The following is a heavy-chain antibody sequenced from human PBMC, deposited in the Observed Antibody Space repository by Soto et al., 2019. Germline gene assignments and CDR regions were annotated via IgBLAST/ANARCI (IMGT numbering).Heavy chain of an antibody. J-gene: IGHJ6*02. CDR3: ARASRHYYYGMDV. CDR2: ISSSSYI. D-gene: IGHD2-2*01. CDR1: GFTFSSYS. V-gene: IGHV3-21*01. Sequence: LRLSCAASGFTFSSYSMNWVRQAPGKGLEWVSSISSSSYIYYADSVKGRFTISRDNAKNSLYLQMNSLRAEDTAVYYCARASRHYYYGMDVWGQGTTVTVSS.